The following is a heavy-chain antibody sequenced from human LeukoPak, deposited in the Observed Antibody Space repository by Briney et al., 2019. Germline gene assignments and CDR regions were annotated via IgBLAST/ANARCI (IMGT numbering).Heavy chain of an antibody. V-gene: IGHV4-34*01. Sequence: PSETLSLTCAVYGGSFSGYYWSWIRQPPGKGLEWIEEINHSGSTNYNPSLKSRVTISVDTSKNQFSLKLSSVTAADTAVYYCARVAGPALRYFDWLFPRSGFDYWGQGTLVTVSS. J-gene: IGHJ4*02. CDR2: INHSGST. D-gene: IGHD3-9*01. CDR1: GGSFSGYY. CDR3: ARVAGPALRYFDWLFPRSGFDY.